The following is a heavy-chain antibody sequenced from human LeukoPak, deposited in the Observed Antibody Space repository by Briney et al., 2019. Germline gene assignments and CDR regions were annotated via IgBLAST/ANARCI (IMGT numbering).Heavy chain of an antibody. CDR3: TTPGYCSSTSCYNSFDY. D-gene: IGHD2-2*02. J-gene: IGHJ4*02. V-gene: IGHV3-30*03. CDR2: ISYDGSNK. CDR1: GFTFSSCG. Sequence: GGSLRLSCAASGFTFSSCGMHWVRQAPGRGLEWVAVISYDGSNKYYADAVKGRFTISRDNSKNTLYLQMNSLKTEDTAVYYCTTPGYCSSTSCYNSFDYWGQGTLVTVSS.